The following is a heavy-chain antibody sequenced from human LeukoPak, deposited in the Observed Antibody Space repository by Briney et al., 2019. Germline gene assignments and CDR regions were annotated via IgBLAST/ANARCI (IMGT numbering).Heavy chain of an antibody. V-gene: IGHV3-7*01. CDR1: GFTFYSYA. CDR2: IKQDGSEQ. D-gene: IGHD6-13*01. J-gene: IGHJ4*02. Sequence: PGGSLRLSCAASGFTFYSYAMAWVRQAPGKGLEWVANIKQDGSEQYYVDSVKGRFTISRDNAKNSLYLQMNSLRAEDTAVYYCARRFSSSWFDYWGQGTLVTVSS. CDR3: ARRFSSSWFDY.